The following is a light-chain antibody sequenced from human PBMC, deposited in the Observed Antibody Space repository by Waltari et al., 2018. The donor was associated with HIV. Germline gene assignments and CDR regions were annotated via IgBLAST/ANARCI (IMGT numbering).Light chain of an antibody. Sequence: QSALTQPASVSGSPGQSITIPCTGISRDVWAYNLFSWYQQPPGKAPKLRIFEVTTRTSGVSGRFSGSRYGNTAALTISGLQAEDEGEYYCCSYTGGGVVFGGGTKLTVL. V-gene: IGLV2-23*02. J-gene: IGLJ2*01. CDR2: EVT. CDR3: CSYTGGGVV. CDR1: SRDVWAYNL.